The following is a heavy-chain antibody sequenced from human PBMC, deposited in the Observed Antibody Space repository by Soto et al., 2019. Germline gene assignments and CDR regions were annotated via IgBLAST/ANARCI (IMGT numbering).Heavy chain of an antibody. V-gene: IGHV5-51*01. CDR3: ARHVGYGDYIAYYYYYGMDV. Sequence: PGESLKISCKGSGYSFTSYWIGWVRQMPGKGLEWMGIIYPGDSDTRYSPSFQGQVTISADKSISTAYLQWSSLKASDTAMYYCARHVGYGDYIAYYYYYGMDVWGKGTTVTVAS. CDR2: IYPGDSDT. D-gene: IGHD4-17*01. J-gene: IGHJ6*04. CDR1: GYSFTSYW.